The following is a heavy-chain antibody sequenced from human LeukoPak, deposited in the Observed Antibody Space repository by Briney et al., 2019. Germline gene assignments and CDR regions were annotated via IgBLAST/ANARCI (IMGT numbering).Heavy chain of an antibody. J-gene: IGHJ4*02. V-gene: IGHV5-10-1*01. CDR3: ARHRSSYSSI. CDR1: GYSFTSYW. D-gene: IGHD6-13*01. Sequence: GESLRISCQGSGYSFTSYWISRVRQMPGKGLEWMGRIDPSDSYTNYSPSFQGHVTISADKSISTAYLQWSSLKASDTAMYYCARHRSSYSSIWGQGTLVTVSS. CDR2: IDPSDSYT.